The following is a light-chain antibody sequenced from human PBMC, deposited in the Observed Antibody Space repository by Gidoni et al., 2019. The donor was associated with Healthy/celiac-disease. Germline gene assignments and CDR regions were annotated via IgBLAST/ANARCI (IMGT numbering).Light chain of an antibody. V-gene: IGKV3-20*01. Sequence: EIVLTQSPGTLSLSPGERATLSCRASQSVSSSYLAWYQQKPGQAPRLPIYGASSRATGIPDRFSGSGSGTDFTLTISRLEPEDFAVYYCQQYGSSPRTFGGGTKVEI. CDR1: QSVSSSY. CDR3: QQYGSSPRT. CDR2: GAS. J-gene: IGKJ4*01.